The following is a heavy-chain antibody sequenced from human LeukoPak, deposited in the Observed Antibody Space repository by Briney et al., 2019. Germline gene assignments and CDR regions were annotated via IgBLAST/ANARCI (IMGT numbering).Heavy chain of an antibody. Sequence: GASVKVSCKASGYTFTSYGISWVRQAPGQGLEWMGWISAYNGNTNYAQKLQGRVTMTTDTSASTAYMELRSLRSDDTAVYYCARGEVPDYGDYAPSDYWGQGTLVTVSS. CDR1: GYTFTSYG. CDR3: ARGEVPDYGDYAPSDY. J-gene: IGHJ4*02. V-gene: IGHV1-18*01. CDR2: ISAYNGNT. D-gene: IGHD4-17*01.